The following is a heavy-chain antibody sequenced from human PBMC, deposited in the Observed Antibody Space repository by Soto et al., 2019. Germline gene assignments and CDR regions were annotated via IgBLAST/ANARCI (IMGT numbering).Heavy chain of an antibody. CDR3: ARDATVTTYYYYYYYMDV. CDR2: INSDGSST. Sequence: GGSLRLSCAASGFTFSSYWMHWVRQAPGKGLVWVSRINSDGSSTSYADSVKGRFTISRDNAKNTLYLQMNSLRAEDTAVYYCARDATVTTYYYYYYYMDVWGKGTTVTVSS. D-gene: IGHD4-4*01. J-gene: IGHJ6*03. V-gene: IGHV3-74*01. CDR1: GFTFSSYW.